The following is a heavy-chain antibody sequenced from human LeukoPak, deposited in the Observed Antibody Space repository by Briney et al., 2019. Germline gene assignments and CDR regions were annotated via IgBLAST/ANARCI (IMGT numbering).Heavy chain of an antibody. J-gene: IGHJ4*02. Sequence: PGTSLRLSCAASGFTFKICGMHWVRQAPGKGLEWVGVIWNDGTTTFYADSVRGRFTISRDNSKNTLYLQMNSLRAEDTAVYYCARDRTNFVDYWGQGTLVTVPS. CDR2: IWNDGTTT. CDR1: GFTFKICG. CDR3: ARDRTNFVDY. V-gene: IGHV3-33*01.